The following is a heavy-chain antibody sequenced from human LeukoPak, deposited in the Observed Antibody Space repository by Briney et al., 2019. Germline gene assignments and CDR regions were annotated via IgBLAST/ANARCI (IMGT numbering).Heavy chain of an antibody. V-gene: IGHV3-53*01. Sequence: GGSLRLSCAASGFTVSSNYMSWVRQAPGKGLEWVSVIYSGGSTYYADSVKGRFTISRDNSKNTLYLQMNSLRAEDTAVYYCAKAGPGNYYYYYGMDVWGQGTTVTVSS. CDR2: IYSGGST. CDR1: GFTVSSNY. J-gene: IGHJ6*02. CDR3: AKAGPGNYYYYYGMDV. D-gene: IGHD1-14*01.